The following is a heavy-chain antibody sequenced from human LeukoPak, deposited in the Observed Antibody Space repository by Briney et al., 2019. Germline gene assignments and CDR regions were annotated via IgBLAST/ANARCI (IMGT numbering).Heavy chain of an antibody. Sequence: PGGSLRLSCAASAFTFSSNWMSWVRQAPGKGLEWVANIKQDGSEKYYVDSVKGRFTISRDNAKNSLYLQMNSLRAEDTAVYYCATGVAAMDYWGQGTLVTVSS. CDR2: IKQDGSEK. CDR1: AFTFSSNW. CDR3: ATGVAAMDY. D-gene: IGHD2-2*01. V-gene: IGHV3-7*01. J-gene: IGHJ4*02.